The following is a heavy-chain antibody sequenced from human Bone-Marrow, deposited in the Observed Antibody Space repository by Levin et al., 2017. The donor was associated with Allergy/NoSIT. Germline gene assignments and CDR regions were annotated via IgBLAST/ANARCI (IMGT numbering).Heavy chain of an antibody. CDR3: ARRMATALDYFDY. CDR1: GYSFTSYD. D-gene: IGHD2-21*02. CDR2: MNPDSGNV. V-gene: IGHV1-8*01. Sequence: GASVKVSCKTSGYSFTSYDINWVRQATGQGLEWMAWMNPDSGNVGYYAQKFQGRVTMTWDTSISTAYFELSSLGSDDTAVYYCARRMATALDYFDYWGQGTLVTVSS. J-gene: IGHJ4*02.